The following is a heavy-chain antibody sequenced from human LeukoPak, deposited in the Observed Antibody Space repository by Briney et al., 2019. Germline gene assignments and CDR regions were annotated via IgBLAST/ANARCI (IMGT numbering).Heavy chain of an antibody. V-gene: IGHV1-2*02. J-gene: IGHJ4*02. CDR1: GYSFTGNY. CDR3: ARVGYCSRGVCYNYDY. CDR2: INPNTGGT. D-gene: IGHD2-8*01. Sequence: ASVTVSCKASGYSFTGNYIHWVRQAPGQGFEGRGWINPNTGGTNYAQKFKGRVLMTRDTSISTAYLELSSLKSDDTAVYYCARVGYCSRGVCYNYDYWGQGAQVTVSS.